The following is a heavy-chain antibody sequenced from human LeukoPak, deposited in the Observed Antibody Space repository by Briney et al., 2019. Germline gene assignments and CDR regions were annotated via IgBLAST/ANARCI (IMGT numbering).Heavy chain of an antibody. CDR2: IKQDGSEK. CDR1: GFTFSSYV. Sequence: PGGSLRLSCAASGFTFSSYVMSWVRQAPGKGLEWVANIKQDGSEKYYVDSVKGRFTISRDNAKNSLYLQMDSLRAEDTAVYYCARSGYPFVYAFDIWGQGTMVTVSS. CDR3: ARSGYPFVYAFDI. D-gene: IGHD3-9*01. V-gene: IGHV3-7*01. J-gene: IGHJ3*02.